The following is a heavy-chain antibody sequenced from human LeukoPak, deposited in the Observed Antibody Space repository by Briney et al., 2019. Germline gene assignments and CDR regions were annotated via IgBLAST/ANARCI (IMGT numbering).Heavy chain of an antibody. V-gene: IGHV4-30-4*08. Sequence: PSQTLSLTCTVSGGSISSGDYYWRWIRQPPGTGLEWIGYIYYSGSTYYNPSLKSRVTISVDTSKNQFSLKLSSVTAADTAVYYCAGLLGYCSSTSCPNWFDPWGQGTLVTVSS. J-gene: IGHJ5*02. CDR3: AGLLGYCSSTSCPNWFDP. CDR1: GGSISSGDYY. CDR2: IYYSGST. D-gene: IGHD2-2*01.